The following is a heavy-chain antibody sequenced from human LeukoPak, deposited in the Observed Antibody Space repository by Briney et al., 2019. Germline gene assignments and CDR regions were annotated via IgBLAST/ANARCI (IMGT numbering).Heavy chain of an antibody. CDR2: INPNSGGT. J-gene: IGHJ3*02. Sequence: GASVKVSCKASGYTFTGYYMHWVRQAPGQGLEWMGWINPNSGGTNYAQKFQGRVTMTRDTSISTAYMELSRLRSDDTAVYYCAVINYDSSGYYYVGLEDAFDIWGQGTMVTVSS. V-gene: IGHV1-2*02. CDR1: GYTFTGYY. CDR3: AVINYDSSGYYYVGLEDAFDI. D-gene: IGHD3-22*01.